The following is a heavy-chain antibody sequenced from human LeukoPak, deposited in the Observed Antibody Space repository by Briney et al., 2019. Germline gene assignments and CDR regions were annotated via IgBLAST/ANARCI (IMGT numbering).Heavy chain of an antibody. CDR2: IWYDGSNK. J-gene: IGHJ4*02. CDR3: ARGPLHCSSTSCRGDYFDY. D-gene: IGHD2-2*01. Sequence: GRSLRLSCAASGFTFSSYGMHWVRQAPGKGLEWVAVIWYDGSNKCYADSVKGRFTISRDSSKNTLYLQMNSLRAEDTAVYYCARGPLHCSSTSCRGDYFDYWGQGALVTVSS. CDR1: GFTFSSYG. V-gene: IGHV3-33*01.